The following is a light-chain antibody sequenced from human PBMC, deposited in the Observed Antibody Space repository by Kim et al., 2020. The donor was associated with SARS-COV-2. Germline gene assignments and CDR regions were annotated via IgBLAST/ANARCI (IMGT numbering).Light chain of an antibody. CDR3: CSYAGSYTNYV. CDR2: DVN. Sequence: QSVTISRTGTSSDVGGYNYVAWYQQHPGKAPKLMIYDVNKRPSGVPDRFSGSKSDNTASLTVSGLQAEDEADYYCCSYAGSYTNYVFGSGTKVTVL. J-gene: IGLJ1*01. V-gene: IGLV2-11*03. CDR1: SSDVGGYNY.